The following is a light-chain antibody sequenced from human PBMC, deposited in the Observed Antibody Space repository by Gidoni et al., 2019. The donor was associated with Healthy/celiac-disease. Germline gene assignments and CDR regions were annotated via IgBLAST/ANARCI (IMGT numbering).Light chain of an antibody. CDR1: SSYVGGYNY. CDR2: DVS. CDR3: NSYTSSSTLLV. V-gene: IGLV2-14*01. J-gene: IGLJ2*01. Sequence: QSALTQPASVSGHPGQSLTISCTGTSSYVGGYNYVSWYQQHPGKAPKLLIYDVSNRPSGVSNRFSGSKSGNTASLTISGLQAEDEADYYCNSYTSSSTLLVFGGGTKLTVL.